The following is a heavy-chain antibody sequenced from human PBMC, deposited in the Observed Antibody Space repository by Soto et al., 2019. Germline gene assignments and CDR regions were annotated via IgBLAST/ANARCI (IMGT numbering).Heavy chain of an antibody. Sequence: QVQLVQSGAEVKKPGASVKVSCKASGYTFTSYAMHWVRQAPGQRLEWMGWINAGNGYTKYSQKFQGRVTITRDTSASTAYMDLSSLRSEDTAVYYCARDLSGSAAGGTRHYMDVWAKGTTVTVSS. CDR3: ARDLSGSAAGGTRHYMDV. V-gene: IGHV1-3*01. CDR1: GYTFTSYA. D-gene: IGHD6-13*01. J-gene: IGHJ6*03. CDR2: INAGNGYT.